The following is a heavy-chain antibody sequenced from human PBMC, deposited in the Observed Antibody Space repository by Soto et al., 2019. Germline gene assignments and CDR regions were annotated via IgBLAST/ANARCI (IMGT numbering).Heavy chain of an antibody. CDR2: IYHSGST. D-gene: IGHD3-16*02. Sequence: SETLSLTCAVSGGSISSGGYSWSWIRQPPGKGLEWIGYIYHSGSTYYNPSLKSRVTISVDTSKNQFSLKLSSVTAADTAVYYCASFPALYVWGSYLDYWGQGTLVTVSS. CDR1: GGSISSGGYS. V-gene: IGHV4-30-2*01. CDR3: ASFPALYVWGSYLDY. J-gene: IGHJ4*02.